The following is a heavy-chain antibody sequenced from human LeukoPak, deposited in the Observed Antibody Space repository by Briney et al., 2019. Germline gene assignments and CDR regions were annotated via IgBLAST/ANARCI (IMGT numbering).Heavy chain of an antibody. CDR2: ISGSGGST. Sequence: GGSLRLSCAASGLTFSSYAMSWVRQAPGKGLEWVSAISGSGGSTYYADSVKGRFTISRDNSKNTLYLQMNSLRAEDTAVYYCAKGVGYCSSTSCYPLGWFDPWGQGTLVTVSS. CDR3: AKGVGYCSSTSCYPLGWFDP. D-gene: IGHD2-2*01. J-gene: IGHJ5*02. CDR1: GLTFSSYA. V-gene: IGHV3-23*01.